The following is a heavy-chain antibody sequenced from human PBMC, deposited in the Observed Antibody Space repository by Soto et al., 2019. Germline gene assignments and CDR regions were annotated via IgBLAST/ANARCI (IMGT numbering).Heavy chain of an antibody. V-gene: IGHV5-51*01. CDR2: IYPDDSDT. J-gene: IGHJ4*02. D-gene: IGHD4-17*01. CDR1: GFNFPTFW. CDR3: ARRYGASFDY. Sequence: ESLKISCKHSGFNFPTFWIAWVRQMPGKGLEWMGTIYPDDSDTRYSPSFQGQVTISADKSIQTAYLQWGSLKASDSALYYCARRYGASFDYWGQGTLVSVSS.